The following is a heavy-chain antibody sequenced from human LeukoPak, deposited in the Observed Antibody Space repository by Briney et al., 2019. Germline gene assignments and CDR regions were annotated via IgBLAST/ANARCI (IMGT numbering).Heavy chain of an antibody. CDR3: ARAVRRSGAFDI. J-gene: IGHJ3*02. CDR2: INSDGSST. V-gene: IGHV3-74*01. Sequence: PGGSLRLSCAASGFTFSSYWMHWVRQAPGKGLVWVSRINSDGSSTSYADSVKGRFTISRDNAKNTLYLQMNSLRAEDTAVYYCARAVRRSGAFDIWGQGTMVTVSS. CDR1: GFTFSSYW.